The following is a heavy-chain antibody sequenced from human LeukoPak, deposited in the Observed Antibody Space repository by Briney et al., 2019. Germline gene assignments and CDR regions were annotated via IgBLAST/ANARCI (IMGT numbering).Heavy chain of an antibody. V-gene: IGHV3-21*01. CDR2: ISSSSSFI. J-gene: IGHJ4*02. Sequence: GGXLRLSCAASGFTFSRYSMNWVRQAPGKGLEWVSSISSSSSFIYHADSVKGRLTIYRDNDKNSLYMQMNSLRAEDTAVYYCARDPPLGYCSSSSCPHLDYWGQGTLVTVSS. CDR3: ARDPPLGYCSSSSCPHLDY. CDR1: GFTFSRYS. D-gene: IGHD2-2*01.